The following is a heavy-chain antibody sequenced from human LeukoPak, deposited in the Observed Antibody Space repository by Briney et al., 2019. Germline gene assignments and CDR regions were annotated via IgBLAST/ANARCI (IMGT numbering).Heavy chain of an antibody. J-gene: IGHJ4*02. D-gene: IGHD3-22*01. CDR3: ARGRDYYDSSGYYDY. Sequence: SETLSLTCTVSGGSISSGGYYWSWIRQHPGKGLEWIGYIYYSGSTYYNPSLKSRVTISVDTSKNQFSLKLSSVTAVDTAVYYCARGRDYYDSSGYYDYWGQGTLVTVSS. CDR2: IYYSGST. CDR1: GGSISSGGYY. V-gene: IGHV4-31*03.